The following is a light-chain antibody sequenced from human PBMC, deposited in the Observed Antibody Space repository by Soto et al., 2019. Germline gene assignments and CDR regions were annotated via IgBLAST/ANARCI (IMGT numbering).Light chain of an antibody. J-gene: IGLJ1*01. V-gene: IGLV2-14*01. CDR3: ASYTTTFSYV. Sequence: QSVLTQPASVSGSPGQSITISCTGTSSDVGGYNYVSWYQQHPGKAPKLMIYDVSNRPSGVSNRFSGSKSGNTGSLTISGLQAEDEADYYCASYTTTFSYVFGSGTKLTVL. CDR2: DVS. CDR1: SSDVGGYNY.